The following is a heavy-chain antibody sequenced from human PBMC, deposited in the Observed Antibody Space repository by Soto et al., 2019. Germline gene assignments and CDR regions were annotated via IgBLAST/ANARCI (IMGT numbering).Heavy chain of an antibody. CDR3: ARVVRVYAIFFDY. Sequence: ASVKVSCKASGYTFTSYAMHWVRQAPGQRLEWMGWINAGNGNTKYSQKFQGRVTITRDTSASTAYMELSSLRSEDTAVYYCARVVRVYAIFFDYWGQGTLVTVSS. V-gene: IGHV1-3*01. D-gene: IGHD2-8*01. CDR2: INAGNGNT. J-gene: IGHJ4*02. CDR1: GYTFTSYA.